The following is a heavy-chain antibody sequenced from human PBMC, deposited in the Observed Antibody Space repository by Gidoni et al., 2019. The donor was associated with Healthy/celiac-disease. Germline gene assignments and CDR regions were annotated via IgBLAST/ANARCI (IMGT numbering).Heavy chain of an antibody. Sequence: QVQLVQSGAEVKKPGSSVKVPCKAYGGTFSSYAISWVGQAPGQGLEWMGGIIPSFGTANYAQKFQGRVTITADESTSTAYMELGSLRSEDTAVYYCARLRVGATKGGRSRWFDPWGQGTLVTVSS. CDR3: ARLRVGATKGGRSRWFDP. CDR2: IIPSFGTA. D-gene: IGHD1-26*01. CDR1: GGTFSSYA. J-gene: IGHJ5*02. V-gene: IGHV1-69*01.